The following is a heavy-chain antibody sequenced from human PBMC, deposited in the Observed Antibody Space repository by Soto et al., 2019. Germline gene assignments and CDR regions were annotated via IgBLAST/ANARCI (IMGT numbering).Heavy chain of an antibody. J-gene: IGHJ5*02. V-gene: IGHV4-30-4*01. Sequence: QVQLQESGPGLVKPSQTLSLTCTVSGGSISSGDYYWRWIRQPPGKGLEWIGYIYYSGSTYYNPSLQSRVTISVDTSKNQFSLKLSSVTAADTAVYYCARERPDGSRLDPWGQGTLVTVSS. CDR2: IYYSGST. D-gene: IGHD6-13*01. CDR3: ARERPDGSRLDP. CDR1: GGSISSGDYY.